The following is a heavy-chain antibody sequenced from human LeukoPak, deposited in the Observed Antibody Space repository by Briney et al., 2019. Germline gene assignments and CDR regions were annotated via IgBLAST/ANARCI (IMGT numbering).Heavy chain of an antibody. CDR1: GFTLSRFG. V-gene: IGHV3-21*01. Sequence: GGSLRLSCATSGFTLSRFGFRWVRQAPGQGLEWVASIYVTGNYINYADSVKGRVTISRDNAKNSVYLQMNSLGADDTAIYYCAREFNTVGNFDFWGQGTLVAVSS. D-gene: IGHD1-14*01. J-gene: IGHJ4*02. CDR3: AREFNTVGNFDF. CDR2: IYVTGNYI.